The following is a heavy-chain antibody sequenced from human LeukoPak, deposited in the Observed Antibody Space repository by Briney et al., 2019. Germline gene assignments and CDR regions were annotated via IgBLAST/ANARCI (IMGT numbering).Heavy chain of an antibody. Sequence: SETLSLTCAVYGGSFSGYYWSWIRQPPGKGLEWVGEINHRGSTNYNPPLKSRVTIPVDTSKKQFSLKLSSVTAADTAVYYCARVSEQWMVRYYFDYWGQGTLVTVSS. CDR1: GGSFSGYY. J-gene: IGHJ4*02. D-gene: IGHD6-19*01. CDR2: INHRGST. CDR3: ARVSEQWMVRYYFDY. V-gene: IGHV4-34*01.